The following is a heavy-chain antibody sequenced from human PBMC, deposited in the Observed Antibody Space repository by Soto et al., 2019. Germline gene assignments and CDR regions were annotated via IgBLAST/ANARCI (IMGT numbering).Heavy chain of an antibody. CDR1: GFTLSSYS. Sequence: EVQLVESGGGLVQPGGSLRLSCAASGFTLSSYSMNWVRQAPGKGLEWVSYISSSSSTIYYADSVKGRFTISRDNAKNSLYLQMNSLRDEDTAVYYCARDGLSLESTLAAAGTKMRYYFDYWGQGTLVTVSS. D-gene: IGHD6-13*01. CDR3: ARDGLSLESTLAAAGTKMRYYFDY. J-gene: IGHJ4*02. V-gene: IGHV3-48*02. CDR2: ISSSSSTI.